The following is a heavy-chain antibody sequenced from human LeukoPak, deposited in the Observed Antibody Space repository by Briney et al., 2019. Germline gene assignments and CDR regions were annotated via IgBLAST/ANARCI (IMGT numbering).Heavy chain of an antibody. V-gene: IGHV4-39*07. D-gene: IGHD6-19*01. CDR3: AIDLGTGWQTSGFNY. CDR1: GGSIRSSSYY. Sequence: PSETLSLTCTVSGGSIRSSSYYWGWIRQPPGKGLEWIGSIYYSGRTYYNPSLKSRVTISVDTSKNQFSLKLRSVTAADTAVYYCAIDLGTGWQTSGFNYWGQGTLVAVSS. CDR2: IYYSGRT. J-gene: IGHJ4*02.